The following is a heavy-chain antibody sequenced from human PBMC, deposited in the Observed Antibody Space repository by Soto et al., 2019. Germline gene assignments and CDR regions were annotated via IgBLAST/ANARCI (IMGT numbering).Heavy chain of an antibody. V-gene: IGHV1-69*13. CDR3: ARDRGGVAAAGTLDY. J-gene: IGHJ4*02. CDR2: IIPIFGTA. Sequence: SVKFSCTASGGTFSSYAISWVRQAPGQGLEWMGGIIPIFGTANYAQKFQGRVTITADESTSTAYMELSSLRSEDTAVYYCARDRGGVAAAGTLDYWGQGTVVTVSS. D-gene: IGHD6-13*01. CDR1: GGTFSSYA.